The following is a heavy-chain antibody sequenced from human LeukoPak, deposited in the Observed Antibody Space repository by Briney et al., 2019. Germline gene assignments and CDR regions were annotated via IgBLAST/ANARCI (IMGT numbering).Heavy chain of an antibody. J-gene: IGHJ4*02. V-gene: IGHV3-7*01. CDR2: INQDGSEA. CDR1: GFTFTTYW. CDR3: SNGIYDKSY. Sequence: GSLRLSCTASGFTFTTYWMAWVRQAPGKGLEWVSNINQDGSEAYYAESVRGRFTSSRGNAKNSLYLQMNSLRAEDTAVYFCSNGIYDKSYWGQGALVIVSS. D-gene: IGHD2/OR15-2a*01.